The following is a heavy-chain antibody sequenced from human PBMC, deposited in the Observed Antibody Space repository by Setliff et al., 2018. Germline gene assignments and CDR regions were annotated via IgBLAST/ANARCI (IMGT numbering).Heavy chain of an antibody. CDR2: IKQDGSEK. CDR1: RFTFNSYY. V-gene: IGHV3-7*03. J-gene: IGHJ5*02. D-gene: IGHD4-4*01. Sequence: HPGGSLRLSCAASRFTFNSYYMSWVRQSPGKGLEWVAIIKQDGSEKYYVDSVKGRFTISRDNAKNSLYLLMNSLRADDTAVYYCARDNVILDDSRGIFYPWYDPWGQGTLVTVSS. CDR3: ARDNVILDDSRGIFYPWYDP.